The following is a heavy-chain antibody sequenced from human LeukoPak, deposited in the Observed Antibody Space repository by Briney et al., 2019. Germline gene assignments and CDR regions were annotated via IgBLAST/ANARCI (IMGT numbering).Heavy chain of an antibody. CDR1: GFTFDDYG. J-gene: IGHJ4*02. CDR2: INWNGGST. Sequence: GGSLRLSCAASGFTFDDYGMSWVRQAPGKGLEWVSGINWNGGSTGYADSVKGRFTISRDNSKNTLYLQMNYLRAEDTAVYYCAKSTGSIPTHTLDYWGQGTLVTVSS. D-gene: IGHD2-21*01. V-gene: IGHV3-20*04. CDR3: AKSTGSIPTHTLDY.